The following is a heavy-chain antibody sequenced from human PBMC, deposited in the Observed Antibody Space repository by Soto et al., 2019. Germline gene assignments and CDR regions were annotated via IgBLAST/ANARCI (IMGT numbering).Heavy chain of an antibody. J-gene: IGHJ6*02. V-gene: IGHV3-21*01. D-gene: IGHD3-10*01. CDR1: GFTFSSYS. CDR2: ISSSSSYI. CDR3: ARAAVGVEYYGMDV. Sequence: GSLLFACAASGFTFSSYSMNWVRQAPGKGLEWVSSISSSSSYIYYADSVKGRFTISRDNAKNSLYLQMNSLRAEDTAVYYCARAAVGVEYYGMDVWGQGTKVTVYS.